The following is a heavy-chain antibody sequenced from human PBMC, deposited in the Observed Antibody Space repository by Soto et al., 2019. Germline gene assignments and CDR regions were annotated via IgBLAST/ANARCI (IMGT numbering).Heavy chain of an antibody. CDR1: GGCVSSGSHY. J-gene: IGHJ4*02. V-gene: IGHV4-61*01. CDR2: IYYSGST. D-gene: IGHD3-10*01. CDR3: ARDILGGESPLYY. Sequence: SETLSLTCTVSGGCVSSGSHYWNWICQPPGKGLEWIGYIYYSGSTYYNPSLKSRVTISVDTSKNQFSLKLSSVTAADTAVYYCARDILGGESPLYYWGQGTLVTVS.